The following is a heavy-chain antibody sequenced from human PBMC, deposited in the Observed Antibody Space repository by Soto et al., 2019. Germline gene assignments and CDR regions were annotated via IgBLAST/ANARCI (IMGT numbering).Heavy chain of an antibody. J-gene: IGHJ5*02. V-gene: IGHV1-18*01. CDR2: ISPRNGNT. CDR1: GYTFITYG. CDR3: ARGGLVVVPAAILSAHCLDP. D-gene: IGHD2-2*01. Sequence: QVQLVQSGAELKKPGASVTVSCKASGYTFITYGINWVRQAPVQGLEWMGWISPRNGNTDYAQRFQDRVTMTTDTSATTAYMELRSLRSDDTAVYFCARGGLVVVPAAILSAHCLDPWGQGTLVPVSS.